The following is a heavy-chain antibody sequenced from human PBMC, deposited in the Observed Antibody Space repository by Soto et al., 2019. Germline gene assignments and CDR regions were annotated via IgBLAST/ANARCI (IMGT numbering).Heavy chain of an antibody. D-gene: IGHD2-2*01. V-gene: IGHV3-23*01. CDR2: ISGSTGTT. J-gene: IGHJ6*03. Sequence: PGGSLRLSCAASGFTFSSYSMTWVRQAPGKGLEWVSEISGSTGTTYYAESVKGRFAISRDNSKNTLHLQMNSLRAEDTAVYYCAKDTSSSAYFMDVWGKGTTVTVS. CDR1: GFTFSSYS. CDR3: AKDTSSSAYFMDV.